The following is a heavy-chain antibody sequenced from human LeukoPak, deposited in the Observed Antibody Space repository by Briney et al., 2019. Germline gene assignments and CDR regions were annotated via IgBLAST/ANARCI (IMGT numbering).Heavy chain of an antibody. D-gene: IGHD6-13*01. CDR2: IYYSGST. J-gene: IGHJ3*02. CDR3: ARHTSIADFDI. V-gene: IGHV4-31*03. Sequence: PSETLSLTCTVSGGSISSGGYYWSWIRQHPGTGLEWIGYIYYSGSTYYNPSLKSRVTISVDTSKNQFSLKLSSVTAADTAVYYCARHTSIADFDIWGQGTMVTVSS. CDR1: GGSISSGGYY.